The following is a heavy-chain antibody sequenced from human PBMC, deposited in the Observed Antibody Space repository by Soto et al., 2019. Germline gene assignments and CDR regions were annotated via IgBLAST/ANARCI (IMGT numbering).Heavy chain of an antibody. V-gene: IGHV3-23*01. CDR1: GFTFSTSP. D-gene: IGHD3-10*01. CDR2: ISGSNANT. CDR3: AKPSPASGP. Sequence: EVQLLESGGGLVQPGGSLRLACAASGFTFSTSPMTWVRQAPGKWLEWVSSISGSNANTYYTDSVKGRFTISRDNSRSTLYLQMNSLRAEDTAVYYCAKPSPASGPWGLGTLVTVSS. J-gene: IGHJ5*02.